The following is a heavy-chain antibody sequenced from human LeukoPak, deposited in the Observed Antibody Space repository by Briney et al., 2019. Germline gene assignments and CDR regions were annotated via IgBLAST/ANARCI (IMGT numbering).Heavy chain of an antibody. Sequence: GRSLRLSCAASGFAFSSYAMHWVRQAPGKGLEWVAVISYDGSNKYYADSVKGRFTISRDNSKNTLYLQMNSLRAEDTAVYYCARDGGYSYGYFDYWGQGTLVTVSS. CDR1: GFAFSSYA. J-gene: IGHJ4*02. CDR2: ISYDGSNK. CDR3: ARDGGYSYGYFDY. V-gene: IGHV3-30*04. D-gene: IGHD5-18*01.